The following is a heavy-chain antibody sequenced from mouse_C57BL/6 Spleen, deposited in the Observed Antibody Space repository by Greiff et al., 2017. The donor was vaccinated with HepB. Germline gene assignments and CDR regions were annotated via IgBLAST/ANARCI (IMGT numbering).Heavy chain of an antibody. CDR1: GFTFSSYG. D-gene: IGHD1-1*01. V-gene: IGHV5-6*01. CDR2: ISSGGSYT. CDR3: ARGGLAGFDY. J-gene: IGHJ2*01. Sequence: EVKLVESGGDLVKPGGSLKLSCAASGFTFSSYGMSWVRQTPDKRLEWVGTISSGGSYTNYPDSVKGRFTISRDNAKNTLYLQMSSLKSEDTAMYYCARGGLAGFDYWGQGTTLTVSS.